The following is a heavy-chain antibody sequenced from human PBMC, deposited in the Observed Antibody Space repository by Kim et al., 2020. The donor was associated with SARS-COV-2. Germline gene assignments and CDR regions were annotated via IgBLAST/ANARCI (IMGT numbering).Heavy chain of an antibody. D-gene: IGHD6-19*01. CDR1: GFTFNDHW. CDR2: IKQDGSDK. Sequence: GGSLRLSCAASGFTFNDHWMTWVRQAPEKGLAWVANIKQDGSDKYYADSVKGRFTISRDNAKNVLYVQLDSLRVEDTAVYHCARGRYTSGWYPDYFDYWGQGTLVTVSS. J-gene: IGHJ4*02. V-gene: IGHV3-7*01. CDR3: ARGRYTSGWYPDYFDY.